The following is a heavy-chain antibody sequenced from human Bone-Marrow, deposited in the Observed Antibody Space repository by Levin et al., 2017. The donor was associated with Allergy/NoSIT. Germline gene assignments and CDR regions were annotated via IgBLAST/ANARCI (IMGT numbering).Heavy chain of an antibody. CDR3: AKGPLTMAAKQTGYFDY. V-gene: IGHV3-30*18. Sequence: GESLKISCAASGFTFSTYGMHWVRQAPGKGLEWVAVISYDGSNKYYADSVKGRFTISRDNSKNTLYLQMNSLRAEDTAIYFCAKGPLTMAAKQTGYFDYWGQGTLVTVSS. D-gene: IGHD3-3*01. CDR1: GFTFSTYG. J-gene: IGHJ4*03. CDR2: ISYDGSNK.